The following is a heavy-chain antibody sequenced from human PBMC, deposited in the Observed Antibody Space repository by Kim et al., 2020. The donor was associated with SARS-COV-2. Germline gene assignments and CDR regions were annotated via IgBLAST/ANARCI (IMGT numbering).Heavy chain of an antibody. D-gene: IGHD3-10*01. CDR1: GFTFSSCA. CDR3: VKDFGSGSHSY. CDR2: IAGNGGTT. J-gene: IGHJ4*02. Sequence: GGSLRLSCAASGFTFSSCAMNWVRQAPGKGLEWVSAIAGNGGTTYHADSVKGRFTISRDTSRNTLYLQMNSLRAEDTAVNSCVKDFGSGSHSYWGQGT. V-gene: IGHV3-23*01.